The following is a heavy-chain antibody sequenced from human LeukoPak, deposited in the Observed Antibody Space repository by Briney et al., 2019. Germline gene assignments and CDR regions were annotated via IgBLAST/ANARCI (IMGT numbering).Heavy chain of an antibody. D-gene: IGHD3-10*01. CDR3: ARVSLWFEVNEDY. CDR2: IYHSGST. V-gene: IGHV4-30-2*01. CDR1: GGSISSGGYY. Sequence: PSETLSLTCTVSGGSISSGGYYWSWIRQPPGKGLEWIGYIYHSGSTYYNPSLKSRVTISVDTSKNQFSLKLSSVTAADTAVYYCARVSLWFEVNEDYWGQGTLVTVSS. J-gene: IGHJ4*02.